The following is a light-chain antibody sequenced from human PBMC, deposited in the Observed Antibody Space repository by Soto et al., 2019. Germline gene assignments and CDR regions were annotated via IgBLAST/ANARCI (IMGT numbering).Light chain of an antibody. Sequence: LTQPASVSGSPGQSITISCTGTSSDVGGYNYVSWYQQHPGKAPKLMIYDVSNRPSGVSNRFSGSKSGNTASLTISGLQAEDEADYYCSSYTSSSNPFVFGTG. CDR1: SSDVGGYNY. J-gene: IGLJ1*01. V-gene: IGLV2-14*01. CDR2: DVS. CDR3: SSYTSSSNPFV.